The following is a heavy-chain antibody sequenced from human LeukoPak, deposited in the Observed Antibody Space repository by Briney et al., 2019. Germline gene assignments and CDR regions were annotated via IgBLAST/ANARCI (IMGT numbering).Heavy chain of an antibody. J-gene: IGHJ4*02. D-gene: IGHD2-15*01. Sequence: PGGSLRLSCAASGFTFSSYAMSWVRQAPGKGLEWVSAISGSGGSTYYAYSVKGRFTISRDNSKNTLYLQMNSLRAEDAAVYYCAKIFGYCSGGSCYYSFFDYWGQGTLVTVSS. CDR1: GFTFSSYA. V-gene: IGHV3-23*01. CDR2: ISGSGGST. CDR3: AKIFGYCSGGSCYYSFFDY.